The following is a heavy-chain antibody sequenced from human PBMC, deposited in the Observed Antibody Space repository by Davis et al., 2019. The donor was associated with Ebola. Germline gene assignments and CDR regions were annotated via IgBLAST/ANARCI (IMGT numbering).Heavy chain of an antibody. J-gene: IGHJ3*02. Sequence: MPSDTLSLTCTAPGRPISSYYWSWIRQPPGKGLEWIGYIYYSGSTNYNPSLKSRVTISVDTSKNQFSLKLSSVTAADTAVYYFAGHRITMVRGVDDAFDIWGQGTMVTVSS. D-gene: IGHD3-10*01. V-gene: IGHV4-59*08. CDR1: GRPISSYY. CDR2: IYYSGST. CDR3: AGHRITMVRGVDDAFDI.